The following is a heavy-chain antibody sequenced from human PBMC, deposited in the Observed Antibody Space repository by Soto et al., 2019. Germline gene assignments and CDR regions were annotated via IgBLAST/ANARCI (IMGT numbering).Heavy chain of an antibody. CDR3: AKVGYYDFWGVAKNWFDP. V-gene: IGHV3-23*01. CDR1: GFTFSRHA. J-gene: IGHJ5*02. CDR2: ISGSGGST. D-gene: IGHD3-3*01. Sequence: EVQLLESGGGLVQPGGSLRLSCAASGFTFSRHAISWVRQAPGKGLEWVSAISGSGGSTYYADSVRGRFTISRDNSKNTLYRQMNGLRAEDPAVYYWAKVGYYDFWGVAKNWFDPWGQGTLVTVSS.